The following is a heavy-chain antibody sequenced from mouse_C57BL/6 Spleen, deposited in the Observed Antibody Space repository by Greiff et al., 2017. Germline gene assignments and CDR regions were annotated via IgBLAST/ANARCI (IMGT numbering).Heavy chain of an antibody. J-gene: IGHJ3*01. D-gene: IGHD1-1*01. CDR2: LYPGDGDT. Sequence: VQLVESGAELVKPGASVKISCKASGYAFSSYWMNWVKQRPGKGLEWIGQLYPGDGDTNYNGKFKGKATLTADKSSSTAYMQLSSLTSEDSAVYFCARGLLRSFAYWGQGTLVTVSA. CDR3: ARGLLRSFAY. V-gene: IGHV1-80*01. CDR1: GYAFSSYW.